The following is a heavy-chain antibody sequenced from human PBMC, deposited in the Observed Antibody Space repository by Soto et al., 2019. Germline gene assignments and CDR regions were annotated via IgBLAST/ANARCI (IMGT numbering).Heavy chain of an antibody. CDR1: GGTFSSYA. Sequence: QVQLVQSGAEVKKPGSSVKVSCKASGGTFSSYAISWVRQAPGQGLEWMGGIIPIFGTANYAQKFQGRVTITADESTNTAYMELSSLRSEDTAVYYCARVTEIAAYYYYYGMDVWGQGTTVTVSS. J-gene: IGHJ6*02. V-gene: IGHV1-69*01. D-gene: IGHD1-20*01. CDR2: IIPIFGTA. CDR3: ARVTEIAAYYYYYGMDV.